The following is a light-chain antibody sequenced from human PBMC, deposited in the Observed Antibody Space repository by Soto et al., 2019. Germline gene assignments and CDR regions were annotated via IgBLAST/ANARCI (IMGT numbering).Light chain of an antibody. J-gene: IGKJ4*01. Sequence: EIVLTQSPGTLSLSPGERATLSCRASQSVTGSYLAWYQQKPGQAPRLLIYGTSSRATGIPDRFSGSGSGTDFTLTISRLEPEDFAVYYCQHYGSPLTFGGGTKVDIK. CDR1: QSVTGSY. V-gene: IGKV3-20*01. CDR3: QHYGSPLT. CDR2: GTS.